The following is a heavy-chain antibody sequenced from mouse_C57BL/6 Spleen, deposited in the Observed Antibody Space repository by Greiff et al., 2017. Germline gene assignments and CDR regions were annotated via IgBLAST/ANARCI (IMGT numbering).Heavy chain of an antibody. Sequence: QVQLKQPGAELVKPWASAKFSFNASGYTFTSYWLHWVKQRPGQGLECIGRIHPSDSDTNYNQKFKGKATLTVDKSSSTAYMQLSSLTSEDSAVYYCAIGGYAMDYWGQGTSVTVSS. J-gene: IGHJ4*01. CDR1: GYTFTSYW. V-gene: IGHV1-74*01. CDR2: IHPSDSDT. CDR3: AIGGYAMDY.